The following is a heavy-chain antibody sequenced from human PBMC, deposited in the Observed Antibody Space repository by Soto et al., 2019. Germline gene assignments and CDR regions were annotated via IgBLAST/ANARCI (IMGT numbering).Heavy chain of an antibody. V-gene: IGHV1-18*01. J-gene: IGHJ4*02. D-gene: IGHD3-3*01. CDR1: GYTFTRYG. Sequence: QVQLVQSGAEVKKPGASVKVSCKASGYTFTRYGISWVRQAPGQGLEWMGWMSADDGNTYYAQKFQVRVTMTTDTSTSTAYMELRSLRSDDTAVYYCARAERVEGRLEYWGQGTLVTVSS. CDR3: ARAERVEGRLEY. CDR2: MSADDGNT.